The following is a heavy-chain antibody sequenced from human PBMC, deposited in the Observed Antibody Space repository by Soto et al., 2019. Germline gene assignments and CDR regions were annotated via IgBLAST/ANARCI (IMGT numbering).Heavy chain of an antibody. CDR1: GGTFSSYA. CDR3: ARDRVTMVRGVITHGTFFDY. CDR2: IIPIFGTA. J-gene: IGHJ4*02. D-gene: IGHD3-10*01. Sequence: SVKVSCKASGGTFSSYAISWVRQAPGQGLEWMGGIIPIFGTANYAQKFQGRVTITADESTSTAYMELSSLRSEDTAVYYCARDRVTMVRGVITHGTFFDYWGQGT. V-gene: IGHV1-69*13.